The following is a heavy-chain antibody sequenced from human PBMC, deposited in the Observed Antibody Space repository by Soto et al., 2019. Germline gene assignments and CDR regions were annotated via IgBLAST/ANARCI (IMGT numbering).Heavy chain of an antibody. Sequence: QVQLVESGGGVVQPGRSLRLSCAASGFTFSSYAMYWVRQAPGKGLEWVAVISYDGNNKYYADSVKGRFTTSRDKSKNTLYLKMNSLRAEDTAVYYCARAECDGGSCYTLVGLRYGMDVWGQGTTVTVSS. CDR2: ISYDGNNK. D-gene: IGHD2-15*01. J-gene: IGHJ6*02. CDR1: GFTFSSYA. V-gene: IGHV3-30-3*01. CDR3: ARAECDGGSCYTLVGLRYGMDV.